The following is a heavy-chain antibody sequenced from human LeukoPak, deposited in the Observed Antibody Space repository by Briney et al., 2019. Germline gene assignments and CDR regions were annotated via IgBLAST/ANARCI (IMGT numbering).Heavy chain of an antibody. CDR3: ARHGRLIVVVPAAMYYFDY. D-gene: IGHD2-2*01. J-gene: IGHJ4*02. V-gene: IGHV4-39*01. Sequence: SETLSLTCTVSGGSISSSSYYWGWIRQPPGKGLEWIVSIYYSGSTYYNPSLKSRVTISVNTSKNQFSLKLSSVTAADTAVYYCARHGRLIVVVPAAMYYFDYWGQGTLVTVSS. CDR2: IYYSGST. CDR1: GGSISSSSYY.